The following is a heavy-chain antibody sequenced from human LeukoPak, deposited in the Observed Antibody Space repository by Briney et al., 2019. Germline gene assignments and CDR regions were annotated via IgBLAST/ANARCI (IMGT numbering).Heavy chain of an antibody. D-gene: IGHD5-18*01. CDR1: GYTFTGHY. Sequence: ASVTVSCTASGYTFTGHYIYWVRQAPGQGLEWLGWINPNSGGTDYAQNFQGRVTMTRDTSISTAYMELSRLRSDDTAMYFCARGDRRTLWAPLDYWGQGTLVTVSS. V-gene: IGHV1-2*02. CDR3: ARGDRRTLWAPLDY. J-gene: IGHJ4*02. CDR2: INPNSGGT.